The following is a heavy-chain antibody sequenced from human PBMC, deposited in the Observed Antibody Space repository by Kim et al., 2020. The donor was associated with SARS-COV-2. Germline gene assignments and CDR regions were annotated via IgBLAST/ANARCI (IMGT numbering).Heavy chain of an antibody. D-gene: IGHD5-12*01. V-gene: IGHV4-31*03. Sequence: SETLSLTCTVSGVSISSGGYYWSWIRQHPGKGLEWIRYIYYSGITYYNPSLKSRVTIAVDTSKNQFSLKLSSVTAADTAVYYWARARLVATYYRHFDYWGQGTLVTVSS. J-gene: IGHJ4*02. CDR3: ARARLVATYYRHFDY. CDR2: IYYSGIT. CDR1: GVSISSGGYY.